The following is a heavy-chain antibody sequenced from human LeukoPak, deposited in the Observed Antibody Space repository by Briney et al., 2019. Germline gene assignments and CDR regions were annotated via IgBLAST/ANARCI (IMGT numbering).Heavy chain of an antibody. D-gene: IGHD4-23*01. V-gene: IGHV3-30*04. CDR1: GFTFSSYA. J-gene: IGHJ4*02. CDR2: ISYDGSNK. Sequence: PGGSLRLSCAASGFTFSSYAMHWVRQAPGKGLEWVAVISYDGSNKYYADSVKGRFTISRDNSKNTLYLQMNSLRAEDTAVYYCAREEAPGKPLFDYWGQGTLVTVSS. CDR3: AREEAPGKPLFDY.